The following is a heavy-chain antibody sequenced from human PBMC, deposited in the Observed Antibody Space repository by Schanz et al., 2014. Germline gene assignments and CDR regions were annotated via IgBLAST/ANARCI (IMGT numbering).Heavy chain of an antibody. CDR2: VCYDGSKK. V-gene: IGHV3-30*18. CDR1: GFTFSSYG. CDR3: AKDVDFWSGYYLDY. D-gene: IGHD3-3*01. J-gene: IGHJ4*02. Sequence: QEQLVESGGGVVQPGRSLRLSCAASGFTFSSYGMHWVRQVPGKGLEWVAVVCYDGSKKYYADSVKGRFTISRDNSKNTLYLQMNSLRSEDTAVYYCAKDVDFWSGYYLDYWGQGTLVTVSS.